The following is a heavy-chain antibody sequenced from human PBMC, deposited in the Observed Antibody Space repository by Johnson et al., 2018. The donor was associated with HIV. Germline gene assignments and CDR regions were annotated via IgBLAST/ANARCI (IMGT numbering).Heavy chain of an antibody. CDR2: ISYDGSDK. J-gene: IGHJ3*02. CDR1: GFTVSSNY. Sequence: QVQLVESGGGLVQPGGSLRVSCAASGFTVSSNYMSWVRQAPAKGLEWVAVISYDGSDKYYADSVKGRFTISRDSSKNSLYLQMNSLRAEDTAVYYCASGYCSSTSCYGRKLLDDAFDIWGQGTMVTVSS. CDR3: ASGYCSSTSCYGRKLLDDAFDI. D-gene: IGHD2-2*03. V-gene: IGHV3-30*03.